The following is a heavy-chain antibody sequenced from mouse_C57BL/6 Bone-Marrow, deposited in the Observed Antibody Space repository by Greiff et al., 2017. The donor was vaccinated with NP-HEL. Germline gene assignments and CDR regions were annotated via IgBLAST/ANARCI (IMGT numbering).Heavy chain of an antibody. J-gene: IGHJ3*01. CDR3: TGGPRFITTVVGAY. D-gene: IGHD1-1*01. CDR1: GFNIKDDY. Sequence: EVKLMESGAELVRPGASVKLSCTASGFNIKDDYMHWVKQRPEQGLEWIGWIDPENGDTEYASKFQGKATITADTSSNTAYLQLSSLTSEDTAVYYCTGGPRFITTVVGAYWGQGTLVTVSA. CDR2: IDPENGDT. V-gene: IGHV14-4*01.